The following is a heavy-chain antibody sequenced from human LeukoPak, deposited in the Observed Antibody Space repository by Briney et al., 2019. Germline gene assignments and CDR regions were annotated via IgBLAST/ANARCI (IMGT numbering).Heavy chain of an antibody. V-gene: IGHV4-59*12. Sequence: SETLCLTCTVSGGSISSYYWSWIRQPPGKGLEWIGYIYYSGSTNYNPSLKSRVTISVDTSKNQFSLKLSSVTAADTAVYYCASSYCSTTSCYVFDYWGQGTLVTVSS. CDR2: IYYSGST. CDR3: ASSYCSTTSCYVFDY. CDR1: GGSISSYY. D-gene: IGHD2-2*01. J-gene: IGHJ4*02.